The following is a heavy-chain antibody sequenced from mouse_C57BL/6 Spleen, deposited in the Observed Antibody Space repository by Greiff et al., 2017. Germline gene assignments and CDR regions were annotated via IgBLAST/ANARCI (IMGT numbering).Heavy chain of an antibody. CDR1: GYTFTSYW. Sequence: QVQLQQPGAELVKPGASVKLSCKASGYTFTSYWMQWVKQRPGQGLEWIGEIDPSDSYTNYNQQFKGKATLTVDTSSSTAYMPLSSLTSEDSAVYYCARDGNYLDYWGQGTTLTVSS. CDR3: ARDGNYLDY. D-gene: IGHD2-1*01. J-gene: IGHJ2*01. CDR2: IDPSDSYT. V-gene: IGHV1-50*01.